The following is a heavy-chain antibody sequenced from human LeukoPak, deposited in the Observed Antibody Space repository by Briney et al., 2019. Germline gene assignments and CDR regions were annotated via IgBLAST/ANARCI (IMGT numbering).Heavy chain of an antibody. CDR2: INHSGST. CDR3: AREVSVAGTLNDY. J-gene: IGHJ4*02. V-gene: IGHV4-34*01. CDR1: GGSLSGYY. D-gene: IGHD6-19*01. Sequence: SETLSLTCAVYGGSLSGYYWSWIRQPPGKGLEWIGEINHSGSTNYNPSLKSRVTISVDTSKNQFSLKLSSVTAADTAVYYCAREVSVAGTLNDYWGQGTLVTVSS.